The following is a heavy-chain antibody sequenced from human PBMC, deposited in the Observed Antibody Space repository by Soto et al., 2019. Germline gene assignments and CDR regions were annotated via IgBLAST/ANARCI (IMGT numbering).Heavy chain of an antibody. J-gene: IGHJ4*02. CDR2: IHHSGNT. V-gene: IGHV4-4*02. CDR1: SASISSEQR. Sequence: PSETLSLTCAVSSASISSEQRWSWVRQPPGKGLEWIGEIHHSGNTNSNPSLKSRVTMSVDKSKNQFSLNLNSLTAADTAVYYCARSFGWYAIDQWSQGTLVTVSS. CDR3: ARSFGWYAIDQ. D-gene: IGHD6-19*01.